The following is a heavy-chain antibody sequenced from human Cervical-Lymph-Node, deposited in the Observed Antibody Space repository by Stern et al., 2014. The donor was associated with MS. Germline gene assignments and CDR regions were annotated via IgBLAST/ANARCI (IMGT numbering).Heavy chain of an antibody. CDR3: AREVAGHRLGMMDV. CDR1: GYTFTRYY. J-gene: IGHJ6*02. CDR2: INPSGGST. Sequence: VQLVESGAEVKPPGASGKLSCKASGYTFTRYYMHWVRQDPGQGLEGMGIINPSGGSTSYAQNFQGRVTVTRDTSTSTVYMELSSLRSEDTAVYYCAREVAGHRLGMMDVWGQGTSVTVSS. V-gene: IGHV1-46*01. D-gene: IGHD6-19*01.